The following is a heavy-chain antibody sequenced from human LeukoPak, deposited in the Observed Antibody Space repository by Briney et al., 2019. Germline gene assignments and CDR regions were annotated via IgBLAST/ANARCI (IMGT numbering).Heavy chain of an antibody. D-gene: IGHD3-10*01. CDR2: ISGSGGST. Sequence: GGSLRLSCAVSGFTFSSYAMSWVRQAPGKGLEWVSAISGSGGSTYYADSVKGRFTISRDNSKNTLYLQMNSLRAEDTAVYYCAKVRPDANGSGSYYKGYFDYWGQGTLVTVSS. J-gene: IGHJ4*02. CDR1: GFTFSSYA. CDR3: AKVRPDANGSGSYYKGYFDY. V-gene: IGHV3-23*01.